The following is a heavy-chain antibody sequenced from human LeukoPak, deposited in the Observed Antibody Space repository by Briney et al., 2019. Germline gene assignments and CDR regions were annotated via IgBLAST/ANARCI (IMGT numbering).Heavy chain of an antibody. V-gene: IGHV3-48*01. D-gene: IGHD5-12*01. CDR3: ARDSGDYQLDY. Sequence: GGSLRLSCAASGFTFSSYSMNWVRQAPGKGLEWVSYISSSSSTIYYADSVKGRFTISRDNAKNSLYLQMNSLRAEDTAVYYCARDSGDYQLDYWGQGTLVTVSS. J-gene: IGHJ4*02. CDR2: ISSSSSTI. CDR1: GFTFSSYS.